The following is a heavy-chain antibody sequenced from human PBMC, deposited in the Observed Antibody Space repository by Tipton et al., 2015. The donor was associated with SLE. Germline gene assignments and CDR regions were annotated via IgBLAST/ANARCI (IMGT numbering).Heavy chain of an antibody. CDR3: ARDIHSSGIYYFDY. J-gene: IGHJ4*02. CDR1: GSTFSSYA. D-gene: IGHD3-22*01. CDR2: ISYDGSNK. V-gene: IGHV3-30*04. Sequence: SLRLSCAASGSTFSSYAMHWVRQAPGKGLEWVAVISYDGSNKYYADSVKGRFTISRDNSKNTLYLRMNSLRAEDTAVYYCARDIHSSGIYYFDYWGQGTLVTVSS.